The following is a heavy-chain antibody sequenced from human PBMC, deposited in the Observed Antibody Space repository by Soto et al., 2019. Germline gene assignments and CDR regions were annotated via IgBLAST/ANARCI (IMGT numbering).Heavy chain of an antibody. V-gene: IGHV1-3*05. CDR2: INAGNGNT. CDR3: ARETGIAAAGTSAYYGMDV. Sequence: QVQLVQSGAEEKKPGASVKVSCKASGYTFTSYAMHWVRQAPGQRLEWMGWINAGNGNTKYSQKFQGRVTITRDTSASTADMELSSLRSEDTAVYYCARETGIAAAGTSAYYGMDVWGQGTTVTVSS. J-gene: IGHJ6*02. D-gene: IGHD6-13*01. CDR1: GYTFTSYA.